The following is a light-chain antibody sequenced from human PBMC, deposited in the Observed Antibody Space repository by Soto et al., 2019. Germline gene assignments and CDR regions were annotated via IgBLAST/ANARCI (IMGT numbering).Light chain of an antibody. J-gene: IGKJ4*01. CDR1: QGISSY. CDR2: AAS. CDR3: QQYNSYPLT. Sequence: DIQLTQSPPFLSASVGDRVTITCRASQGISSYLAWYQQRPGEAPKLLIYAASSLQSGVPSKFSGSGSGTDFTLTISSLQPEDFATYYCQQYNSYPLTFGGGTKVDIK. V-gene: IGKV1-9*01.